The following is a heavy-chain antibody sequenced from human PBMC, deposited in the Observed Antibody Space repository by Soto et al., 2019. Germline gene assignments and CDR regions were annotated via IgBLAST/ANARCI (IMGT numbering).Heavy chain of an antibody. J-gene: IGHJ4*02. CDR2: INHSGFT. CDR1: GGSLRGHY. Sequence: PSETRSLTCAVSGGSLRGHYWSWIRQSPEKGLEWIGEINHSGFTNYNPTLKSRVTISRDASKNQFSLRLSSMTAADSAVYFCARAAVKLGATLFDSWGQGTLVTVSS. V-gene: IGHV4-34*01. D-gene: IGHD1-26*01. CDR3: ARAAVKLGATLFDS.